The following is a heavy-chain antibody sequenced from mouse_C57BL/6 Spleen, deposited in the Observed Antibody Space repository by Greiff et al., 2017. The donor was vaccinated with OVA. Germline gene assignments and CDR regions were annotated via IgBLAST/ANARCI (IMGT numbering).Heavy chain of an antibody. CDR3: ARRADGSLYWYFDV. CDR2: IDPSDSAT. Sequence: QVHVKQPGAELVRPGSSVKLSCKASGYTFTSYWMHWVKQRPIQGLEWIGNIDPSDSATHYNQKFKDKATLTVDKSSSPAYMQLSSLTSEASAVYYCARRADGSLYWYFDVWGTGTTVTVSS. V-gene: IGHV1-52*01. D-gene: IGHD1-1*01. J-gene: IGHJ1*03. CDR1: GYTFTSYW.